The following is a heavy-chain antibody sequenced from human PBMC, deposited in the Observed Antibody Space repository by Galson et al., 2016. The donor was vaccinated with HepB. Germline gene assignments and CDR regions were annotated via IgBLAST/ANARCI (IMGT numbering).Heavy chain of an antibody. J-gene: IGHJ6*02. CDR2: LGGSGGTT. D-gene: IGHD3-3*01. Sequence: SLRLSCAASGFTFSDYYMSWIRQAPGKGLEWVSSLGGSGGTTYYADPWKGRFVISRDNPRSLMYLEMTGLRADDAAVYYCARPLLPESRVATFKLRRRSHFSGMDVWGRGTTVTVSS. V-gene: IGHV3-11*01. CDR1: GFTFSDYY. CDR3: ARPLLPESRVATFKLRRRSHFSGMDV.